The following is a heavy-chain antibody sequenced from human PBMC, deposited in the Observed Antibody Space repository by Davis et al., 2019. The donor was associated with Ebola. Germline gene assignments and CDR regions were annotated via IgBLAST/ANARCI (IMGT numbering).Heavy chain of an antibody. Sequence: GESLKISCAASGFTFSSYAMSWVRQAPGKGLEWVSAISGSGGSIYYADSVKGRFTISRDNSKNTLYLQMNSLRAEDTAVYYCAKDSSSWYYYYGMDVWGQGTTVTVSS. CDR3: AKDSSSWYYYYGMDV. CDR2: ISGSGGSI. V-gene: IGHV3-23*01. D-gene: IGHD6-13*01. J-gene: IGHJ6*02. CDR1: GFTFSSYA.